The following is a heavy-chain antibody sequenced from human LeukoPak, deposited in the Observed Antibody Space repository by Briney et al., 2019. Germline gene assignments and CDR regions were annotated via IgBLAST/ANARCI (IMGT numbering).Heavy chain of an antibody. Sequence: PGGSLRLSCAASGFTFSTYTMHWVRQAPGKGVEYVSAISSNGGSTYYANSVRGRFTISRDNSKNTLYLQMGSLRAEDMAVYYCARVGAAAARGYFDCWGQGTLVTVSS. CDR3: ARVGAAAARGYFDC. CDR2: ISSNGGST. CDR1: GFTFSTYT. D-gene: IGHD6-13*01. J-gene: IGHJ4*02. V-gene: IGHV3-64*01.